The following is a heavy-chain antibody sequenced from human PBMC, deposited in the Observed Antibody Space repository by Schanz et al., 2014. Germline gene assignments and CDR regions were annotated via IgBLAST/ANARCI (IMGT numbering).Heavy chain of an antibody. CDR1: GFTFSDYY. CDR2: ISNSGYTI. V-gene: IGHV3-11*04. J-gene: IGHJ4*02. CDR3: ARDGYNAYDLKRGDY. D-gene: IGHD5-12*01. Sequence: VQLVESGGVVAQPGGSLRLSCAASGFTFSDYYMNWIRQAPGKGLEWVSYISNSGYTIYYADSVKGRFTISRDNAKNSLYLQMNSLRAEDTAVYYCARDGYNAYDLKRGDYWGQGTQVAVSS.